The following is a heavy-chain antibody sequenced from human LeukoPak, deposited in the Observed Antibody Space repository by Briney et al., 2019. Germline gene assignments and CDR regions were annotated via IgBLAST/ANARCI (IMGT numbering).Heavy chain of an antibody. Sequence: GGSLRLSCAASGFTFSSYEMNWVRQAPGKGLEWVSYISSSGRTMYYADSVKGRFTFSRDNAKNSLYLQMDSLRAEDTAVYYCAREYEDGDYLYYYYYYMDVWGKGTTVTVSS. D-gene: IGHD4-17*01. J-gene: IGHJ6*03. CDR3: AREYEDGDYLYYYYYYMDV. CDR1: GFTFSSYE. CDR2: ISSSGRTM. V-gene: IGHV3-48*03.